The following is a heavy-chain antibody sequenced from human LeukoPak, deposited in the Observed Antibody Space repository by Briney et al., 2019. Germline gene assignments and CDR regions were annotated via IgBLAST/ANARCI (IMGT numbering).Heavy chain of an antibody. J-gene: IGHJ6*02. V-gene: IGHV1-69*13. D-gene: IGHD3-10*01. Sequence: SVKVSCKASGGTFSNNAINWVRQAPGHGLEWMGGIIPISGKTNYAQKFQGRVSITADESTSTVYMELSSLKSEDTAVYYCASSSSGGRGAYYYYGMDVWGQGTTVTVSS. CDR3: ASSSSGGRGAYYYYGMDV. CDR2: IIPISGKT. CDR1: GGTFSNNA.